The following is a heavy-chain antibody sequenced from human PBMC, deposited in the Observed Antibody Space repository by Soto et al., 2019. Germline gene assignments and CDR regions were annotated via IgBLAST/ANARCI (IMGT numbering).Heavy chain of an antibody. V-gene: IGHV3-53*04. CDR3: ARENDFWHRYGTYHSYLDV. Sequence: GGSLRLSCAASGFTVSINYMNWVRQGPGKGLEWVAVIYSDDNTYYADSVKGRFTISRHNSKNTLYLQMNSLRIEDTAVYFCARENDFWHRYGTYHSYLDVWGKGTTVTVSS. CDR1: GFTVSINY. J-gene: IGHJ6*03. CDR2: IYSDDNT. D-gene: IGHD3-3*01.